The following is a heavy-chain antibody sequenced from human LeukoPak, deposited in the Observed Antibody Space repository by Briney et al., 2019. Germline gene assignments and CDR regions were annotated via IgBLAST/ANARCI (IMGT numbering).Heavy chain of an antibody. CDR3: ARDQRYCSSSSCPWEPFDY. Sequence: GGSLRLSCAASGSTFSSYWMSWVRQAPGKGLEWVANIKQDGSEKYYVDSVKGRFTISRDNAKNSLYLQMNSLRAEDTAVYYCARDQRYCSSSSCPWEPFDYWGQGTLVTVSS. CDR1: GSTFSSYW. V-gene: IGHV3-7*05. D-gene: IGHD2-2*01. J-gene: IGHJ4*02. CDR2: IKQDGSEK.